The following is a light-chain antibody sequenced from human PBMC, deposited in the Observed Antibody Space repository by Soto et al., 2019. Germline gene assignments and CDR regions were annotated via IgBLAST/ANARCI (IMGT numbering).Light chain of an antibody. Sequence: EIVLTQSPATLSLSPGERATLSCRASQSISSYLAWYQQKPGLAPRLLIYDGSNRATGIPARFSGSGSETDFTLTISSLEPEDFASYYCQQRRSWPLTFGGGTKVEIK. CDR2: DGS. CDR3: QQRRSWPLT. CDR1: QSISSY. J-gene: IGKJ4*01. V-gene: IGKV3-11*01.